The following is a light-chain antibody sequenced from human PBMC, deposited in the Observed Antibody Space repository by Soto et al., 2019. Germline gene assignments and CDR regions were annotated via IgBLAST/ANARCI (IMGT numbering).Light chain of an antibody. CDR2: GNS. CDR1: SSNIGAGYD. Sequence: QSALTQPPSVSGAPGQRVTISCTGSSSNIGAGYDVHWYQQLPGTAPKLLIYGNSNRPSGVPDRFSGSKSGTSASLAIPGLQAEDEADYYCQSYDSSLSGSRVFGTGTKLTVL. CDR3: QSYDSSLSGSRV. V-gene: IGLV1-40*01. J-gene: IGLJ1*01.